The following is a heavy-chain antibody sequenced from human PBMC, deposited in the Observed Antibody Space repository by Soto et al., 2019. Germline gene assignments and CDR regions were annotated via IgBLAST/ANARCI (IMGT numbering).Heavy chain of an antibody. Sequence: QVQLVESGGGLVRPGGSLRLSCEASGFTFRDYYMTWFRQAPGKGLEWLSYIDSSTKYTNYADSVKGRFTISRDNAKNPLYLQMNSLRADDTGVYYCAREDYYTMDVWGQGTMVTVTS. V-gene: IGHV3-11*05. CDR2: IDSSTKYT. J-gene: IGHJ6*02. CDR3: AREDYYTMDV. CDR1: GFTFRDYY.